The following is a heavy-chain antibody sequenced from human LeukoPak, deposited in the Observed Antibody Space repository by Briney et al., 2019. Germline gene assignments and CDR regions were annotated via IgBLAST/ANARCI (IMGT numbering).Heavy chain of an antibody. V-gene: IGHV3-33*01. D-gene: IGHD5-12*01. Sequence: GGSLRLSCAASGFTFSSYGMHWVRQAPGKGLEWVAVIWYDGSNKYYADSVKGRFTISRDNSKNTLYLQMNSLRAEDTAVYYCARDHRRGYGHYYYYMDVWGKGTTVTVS. J-gene: IGHJ6*03. CDR2: IWYDGSNK. CDR3: ARDHRRGYGHYYYYMDV. CDR1: GFTFSSYG.